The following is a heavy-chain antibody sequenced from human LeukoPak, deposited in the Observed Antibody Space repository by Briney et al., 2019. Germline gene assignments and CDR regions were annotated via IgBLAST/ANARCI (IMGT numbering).Heavy chain of an antibody. Sequence: GGPLRLSCVASGFTFSKYAMTWVRQAPGKGLEWVSSISGSGTTYYAESVKGRFTVSRDNSKNTLYLQVNSLRAEDTAVYYCAKDPMVRGSTYDYWGQGTLVTVSS. CDR1: GFTFSKYA. CDR3: AKDPMVRGSTYDY. CDR2: ISGSGTT. D-gene: IGHD3-10*01. V-gene: IGHV3-23*01. J-gene: IGHJ4*02.